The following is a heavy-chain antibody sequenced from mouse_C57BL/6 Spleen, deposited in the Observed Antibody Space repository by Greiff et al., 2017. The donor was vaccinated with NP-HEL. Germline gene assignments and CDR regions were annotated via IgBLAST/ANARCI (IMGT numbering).Heavy chain of an antibody. CDR2: INYDGSST. Sequence: DVKLVESEGGLVQPGSSMKLSCTASGFTFSDYYMAWVRQVPEKGLEWVANINYDGSSTYYLDSLKSRFIISRDNAKNILYLQMSSLKSEDTATYYCARGEPYDYDVFDYWGQGTTLTVSS. CDR1: GFTFSDYY. D-gene: IGHD2-4*01. V-gene: IGHV5-16*01. CDR3: ARGEPYDYDVFDY. J-gene: IGHJ2*01.